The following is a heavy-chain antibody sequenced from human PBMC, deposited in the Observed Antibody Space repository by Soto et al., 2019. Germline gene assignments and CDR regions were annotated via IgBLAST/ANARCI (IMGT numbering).Heavy chain of an antibody. D-gene: IGHD3-10*01. J-gene: IGHJ5*02. CDR3: ARDRIGAPLGAMVA. CDR1: GFTFSSYA. Sequence: QVQLVESGGGVVQPGTSLRLSCAASGFTFSSYAMHWVRQAPGKGLEWVAVISYDGSNKYYADSVKDRFTIFRDNSTKTNTLYLQIYNLRSEDTAVYYCARDRIGAPLGAMVAWCQGTLVTVSS. CDR2: ISYDGSNK. V-gene: IGHV3-30-3*01.